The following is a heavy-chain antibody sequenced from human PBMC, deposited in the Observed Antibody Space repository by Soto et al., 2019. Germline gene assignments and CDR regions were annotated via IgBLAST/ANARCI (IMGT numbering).Heavy chain of an antibody. Sequence: SETLSLTCTVSGGSISSGGYYWSWIRQHPGKGLEWIGYIYYSGSTYYNPSLKSRVTISVDTSKNQFSLKLSSVTAADTAVYYCARARDPAAISHYFDYWGQGTLVTVSS. J-gene: IGHJ4*02. D-gene: IGHD2-2*01. CDR3: ARARDPAAISHYFDY. CDR2: IYYSGST. V-gene: IGHV4-31*03. CDR1: GGSISSGGYY.